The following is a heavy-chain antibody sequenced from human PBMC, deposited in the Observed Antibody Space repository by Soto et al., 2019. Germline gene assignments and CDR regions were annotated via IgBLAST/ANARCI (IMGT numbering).Heavy chain of an antibody. CDR2: IIPIFGTA. D-gene: IGHD2-15*01. CDR1: GGTFCSYA. V-gene: IGHV1-69*13. Sequence: SVKVSCKASGGTFCSYAISWVRQAPGQGLEWMGGIIPIFGTANYAQKFQGRVTITADESTSTAYMELSSLRSEDTAVYYCAREWVVVAANPIFDPWGQGTLVTVSS. J-gene: IGHJ5*02. CDR3: AREWVVVAANPIFDP.